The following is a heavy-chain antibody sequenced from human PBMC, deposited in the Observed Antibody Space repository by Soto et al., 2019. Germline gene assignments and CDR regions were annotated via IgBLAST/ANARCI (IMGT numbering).Heavy chain of an antibody. D-gene: IGHD3-10*01. CDR3: ARDSPLEVFGAFDI. V-gene: IGHV4-31*03. CDR2: TYYSGST. J-gene: IGHJ3*02. CDR1: GGSISSGGYY. Sequence: QVQLQESGPGLVKPSQTLSLTCTVSGGSISSGGYYWSWIRQHPGKDLGWLGSTYYSGSTYYNPSLKSRVTISVDTSKNQFSLKLSSVTAAYTAVYYCARDSPLEVFGAFDIWGQGTMVTVSS.